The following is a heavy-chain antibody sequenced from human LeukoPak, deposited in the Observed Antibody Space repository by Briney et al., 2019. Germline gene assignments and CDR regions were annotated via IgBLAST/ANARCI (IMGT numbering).Heavy chain of an antibody. CDR3: AREGIAAGGSGDY. D-gene: IGHD6-13*01. Sequence: PSETLSLTCTVFGGSISSGDYYWSWIRQPPGKGLEWIGYIYYSGSTHYNPSLKSRVTISVDTSKNQFSLKLSSATAADTAVYYCAREGIAAGGSGDYWGQGTLVTVSS. CDR2: IYYSGST. CDR1: GGSISSGDYY. J-gene: IGHJ4*02. V-gene: IGHV4-30-4*08.